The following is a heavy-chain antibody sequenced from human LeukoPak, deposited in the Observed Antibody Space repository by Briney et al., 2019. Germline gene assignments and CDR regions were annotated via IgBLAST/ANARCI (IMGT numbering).Heavy chain of an antibody. CDR1: GFTFSSYG. V-gene: IGHV3-23*01. Sequence: GGSLRLSCAASGFTFSSYGMSWVRQAPGKGLEWVSAISGSGGSTYYADSVKGRFTISRDNSKNTLYLQMNSLRAEDTAVYYCAKDLGHCSSTSCYHYYYYMDVWGKGTTVTVSS. D-gene: IGHD2-2*01. J-gene: IGHJ6*03. CDR3: AKDLGHCSSTSCYHYYYYMDV. CDR2: ISGSGGST.